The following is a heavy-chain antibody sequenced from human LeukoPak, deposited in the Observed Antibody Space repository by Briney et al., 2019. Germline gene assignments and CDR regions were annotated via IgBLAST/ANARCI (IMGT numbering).Heavy chain of an antibody. CDR1: GFTFSRYG. J-gene: IGHJ6*03. V-gene: IGHV3-30*18. D-gene: IGHD1-1*01. CDR3: AKDSGDIYYYYYMDV. CDR2: ISYSGNNI. Sequence: GGSLRLSCAASGFTFSRYGMHWVRQAPGKGLEWVAVISYSGNNIYYADSVKGRFTISRDNSKNTLYLQMNSLRAEDTAVYYCAKDSGDIYYYYYMDVWGKGTTVTVSS.